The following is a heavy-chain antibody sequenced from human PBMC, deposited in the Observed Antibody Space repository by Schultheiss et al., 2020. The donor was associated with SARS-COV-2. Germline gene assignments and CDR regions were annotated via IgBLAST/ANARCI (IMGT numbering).Heavy chain of an antibody. D-gene: IGHD6-19*01. CDR1: GYTFTGYY. CDR3: ARDGTAVADIFFDY. CDR2: ISAYNGNT. Sequence: ASVKVSCKASGYTFTGYYMHWVRQAPGQGLEWMGWISAYNGNTNYAQKLQGRVTMTTDTSTSTAYMELRSLRSDDTAVYYCARDGTAVADIFFDYWGQGTLVTVSS. V-gene: IGHV1-18*04. J-gene: IGHJ4*02.